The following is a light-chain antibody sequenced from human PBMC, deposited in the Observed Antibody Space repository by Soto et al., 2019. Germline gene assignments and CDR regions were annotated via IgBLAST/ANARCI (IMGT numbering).Light chain of an antibody. J-gene: IGLJ2*01. Sequence: QSVLTQPPSASGTPGQRVTISCSGSSSNIGSNTVNWYQQLPGTAPKLLIYRNNQRPSGVPDRFSGSKSGTSAYLAISGLQSEDEADYYCATWDDSLNGQVVFGGGTKLTVL. CDR2: RNN. CDR3: ATWDDSLNGQVV. CDR1: SSNIGSNT. V-gene: IGLV1-44*01.